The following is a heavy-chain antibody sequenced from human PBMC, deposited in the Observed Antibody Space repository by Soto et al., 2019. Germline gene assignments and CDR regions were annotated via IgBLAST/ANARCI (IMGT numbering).Heavy chain of an antibody. D-gene: IGHD2-2*01. CDR1: GFTFDNYT. CDR2: INWDGGST. CDR3: AKGICKRRSNSCYGMDV. V-gene: IGHV3-43*01. J-gene: IGHJ6*02. Sequence: PGESLTLSCAVSGFTFDNYTMHWVRQAPGPGLEWICLINWDGGSTYHAHSVKGRITISRDKSNNSPYMQLNSLRTEDTALYYCAKGICKRRSNSCYGMDVWGQGTTVTVSS.